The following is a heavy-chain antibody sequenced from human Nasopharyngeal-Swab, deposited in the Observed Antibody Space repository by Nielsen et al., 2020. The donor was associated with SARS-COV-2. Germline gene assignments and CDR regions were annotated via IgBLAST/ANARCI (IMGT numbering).Heavy chain of an antibody. CDR2: ISSSSSYT. Sequence: GGFLRLSCAASGFTFNNYNFNWVRQAPGKGLEWVSSISSSSSYTYYADSVKGRFTISRDNAKNSLYLQMNSLRAEDTAVYYCARDGLDYDFWSAYFMDVWGQGTTVTVSS. CDR3: ARDGLDYDFWSAYFMDV. CDR1: GFTFNNYN. J-gene: IGHJ6*02. V-gene: IGHV3-21*01. D-gene: IGHD3-3*01.